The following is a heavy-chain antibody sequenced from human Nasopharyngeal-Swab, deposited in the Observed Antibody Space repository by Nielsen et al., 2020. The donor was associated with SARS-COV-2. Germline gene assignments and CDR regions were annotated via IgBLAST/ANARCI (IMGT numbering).Heavy chain of an antibody. Sequence: GESLKISCAASGFTFDNYEMNWVRQAPGKGLEWVSYISTSGATIHYADSVRGRFTISRDNAKKSLYLQMISLRAEDTAVYYCARASRGWSWGQGTLVTVSS. CDR1: GFTFDNYE. CDR2: ISTSGATI. J-gene: IGHJ5*02. CDR3: ARASRGWS. V-gene: IGHV3-48*03. D-gene: IGHD6-19*01.